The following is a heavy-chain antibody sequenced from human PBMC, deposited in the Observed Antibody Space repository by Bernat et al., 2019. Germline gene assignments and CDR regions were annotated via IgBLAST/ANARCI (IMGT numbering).Heavy chain of an antibody. J-gene: IGHJ5*02. V-gene: IGHV3-21*01. D-gene: IGHD2-2*01. CDR1: GFTFSSYS. Sequence: EVQLVESGGGLVKPGGSLRLSCAASGFTFSSYSMNWVRQAPGKGLEWVSSISSSSSYIYYADSVKGRFTISRDNAKNSLYLQMNSLRAEDTAVYYCARENIVVVPAARYNWFDPWGQGTLVTVSS. CDR3: ARENIVVVPAARYNWFDP. CDR2: ISSSSSYI.